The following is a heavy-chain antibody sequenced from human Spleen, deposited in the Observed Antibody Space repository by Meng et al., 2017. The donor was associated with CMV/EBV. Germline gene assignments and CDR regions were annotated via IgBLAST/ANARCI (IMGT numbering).Heavy chain of an antibody. V-gene: IGHV3-23*01. CDR3: AKLGTYYFDY. CDR2: ISGSGGST. J-gene: IGHJ4*02. CDR1: VFTFSSYA. D-gene: IGHD7-27*01. Sequence: WVCGGCFVQPGGFLRLSCAASVFTFSSYALSWVRQAPGKGLEWVSAISGSGGSTYYADSVKGRFTISRDNSKNTLYLQMNSLRAEDTAVYYCAKLGTYYFDYWGQGTLVTVSS.